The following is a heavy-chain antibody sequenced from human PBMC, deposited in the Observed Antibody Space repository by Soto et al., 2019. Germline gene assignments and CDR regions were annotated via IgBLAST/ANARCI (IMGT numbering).Heavy chain of an antibody. D-gene: IGHD3-22*01. V-gene: IGHV3-23*01. CDR2: ISGSGGST. CDR1: GFTFSSYA. CDR3: AKPTDYYDSSGYWDDAFDI. Sequence: PGGSLRLSCAASGFTFSSYAMSWVRQAPGKGLEWVSAISGSGGSTYYADSVKGRFTISRDNSKNTLYLQMNSLRAEDTAVYYCAKPTDYYDSSGYWDDAFDIWGQGTMVTVSS. J-gene: IGHJ3*02.